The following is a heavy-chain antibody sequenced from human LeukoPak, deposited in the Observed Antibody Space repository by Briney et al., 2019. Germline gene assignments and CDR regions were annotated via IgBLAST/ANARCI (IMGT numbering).Heavy chain of an antibody. J-gene: IGHJ3*02. Sequence: SGGSLRLSCAASGFSFSSYWIHWVRQAPGKGLVWVARIKTDGSSTSYADSVKGRFTISRDNATNTLFLQMSSLRAEDTAVYYCVRDPHGSGSSNSPHDAFDIWGHGTMVTVSS. CDR3: VRDPHGSGSSNSPHDAFDI. V-gene: IGHV3-74*01. CDR2: IKTDGSST. D-gene: IGHD3-10*01. CDR1: GFSFSSYW.